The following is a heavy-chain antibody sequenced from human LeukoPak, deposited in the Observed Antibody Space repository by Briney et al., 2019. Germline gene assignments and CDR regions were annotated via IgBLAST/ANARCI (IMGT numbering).Heavy chain of an antibody. V-gene: IGHV1-46*01. D-gene: IGHD3-10*01. CDR3: ARDYYGSKSSSFDP. J-gene: IGHJ5*02. CDR1: GYTFSNYN. CDR2: VNPSGDST. Sequence: ASVKVSCKASGYTFSNYNIHWLRQAPGRGLEWMGIVNPSGDSTNYAQNFQGRVTMTGDTSTSTAYMELRSLRSDDTAVYYCARDYYGSKSSSFDPWGQGTLVTVSS.